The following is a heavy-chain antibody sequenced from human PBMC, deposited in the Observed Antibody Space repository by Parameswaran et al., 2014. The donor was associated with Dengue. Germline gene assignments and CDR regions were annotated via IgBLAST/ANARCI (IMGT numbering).Heavy chain of an antibody. CDR3: AREPYYDILTGYFNYYYYYMDV. CDR2: ISSSGSTI. V-gene: IGHV3-48*03. Sequence: WIRQPPGKGLEWASYISSSGSTIYYADSVKGRFTISRDNAKNSLYLQMNSLRAEDTAVYYCAREPYYDILTGYFNYYYYYMDVWGKGTTVTVSS. J-gene: IGHJ6*03. D-gene: IGHD3-9*01.